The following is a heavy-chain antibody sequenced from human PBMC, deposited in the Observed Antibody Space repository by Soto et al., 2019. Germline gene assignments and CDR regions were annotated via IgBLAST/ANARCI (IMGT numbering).Heavy chain of an antibody. CDR3: AREGDAFGAPFDY. V-gene: IGHV4-30-4*01. CDR2: IHHPGST. J-gene: IGHJ4*02. CDR1: GGSVSSDDYF. Sequence: QVQLQESGPGLVKPSQTLSLTCTVSGGSVSSDDYFWSWIRQPPGKGLEWIGYIHHPGSTHYNPSLKSRGTISVDMSKNEFSLKLSSVTAADTAVYYCAREGDAFGAPFDYWGQGTLVTVSS. D-gene: IGHD3-10*01.